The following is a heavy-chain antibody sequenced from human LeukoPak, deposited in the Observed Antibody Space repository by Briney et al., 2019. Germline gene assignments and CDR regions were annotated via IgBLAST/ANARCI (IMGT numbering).Heavy chain of an antibody. D-gene: IGHD2/OR15-2a*01. Sequence: SGTLSLTCAVSGGSISSYNWWCWVRQPPGKGLEWIGEFSHSGSTCYNPSLKSRLTISVDKSTILSDVKLSSVGGAGTAVCYCARNMVGETTSDYWGQGTLVTVSS. J-gene: IGHJ4*02. CDR3: ARNMVGETTSDY. CDR1: GGSISSYNW. V-gene: IGHV4-4*02. CDR2: FSHSGST.